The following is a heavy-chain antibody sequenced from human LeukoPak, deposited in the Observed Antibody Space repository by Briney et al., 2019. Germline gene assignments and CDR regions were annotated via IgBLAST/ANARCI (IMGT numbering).Heavy chain of an antibody. CDR3: ARDRGFVVVPAALTFDI. CDR1: GGSISSGGYY. Sequence: SQTLSLTCTVSGGSISSGGYYWSWIRQPPGKGLEWIGYIYHSGSTYYNPSLKSRVTISVDRSKNQFSLKLSSVTAADTAVYYCARDRGFVVVPAALTFDIWGQGTMVTVSS. J-gene: IGHJ3*02. V-gene: IGHV4-30-2*01. CDR2: IYHSGST. D-gene: IGHD2-2*01.